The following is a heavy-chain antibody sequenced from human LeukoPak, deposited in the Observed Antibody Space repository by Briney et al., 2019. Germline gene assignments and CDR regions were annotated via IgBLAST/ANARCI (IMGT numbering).Heavy chain of an antibody. Sequence: SETLSLTCTVSGGSISSYYWSWIRQPPGKGLEWIGYIYYSGSTNYNPSLKSRVTISVDTSKNQFSLKLSSVTAAATAVYYCARVSLGSGSYPAFDYWGQGTLVTVSS. CDR1: GGSISSYY. D-gene: IGHD3-10*01. J-gene: IGHJ4*02. V-gene: IGHV4-59*01. CDR2: IYYSGST. CDR3: ARVSLGSGSYPAFDY.